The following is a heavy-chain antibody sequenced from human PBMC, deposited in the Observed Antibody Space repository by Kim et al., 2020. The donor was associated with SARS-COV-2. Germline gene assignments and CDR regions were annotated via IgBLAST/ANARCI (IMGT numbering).Heavy chain of an antibody. Sequence: ASVKVSCKASGYTFTSYYMHWVRQAPGQGLEWMGIINPSGGSTSYAQKFQGRVTMTRDTSTSTVYMELSSLRSEDTAVYYCARGRIAARPGNWFDPWGQGTLVTVSS. CDR3: ARGRIAARPGNWFDP. V-gene: IGHV1-46*01. CDR2: INPSGGST. J-gene: IGHJ5*02. D-gene: IGHD6-6*01. CDR1: GYTFTSYY.